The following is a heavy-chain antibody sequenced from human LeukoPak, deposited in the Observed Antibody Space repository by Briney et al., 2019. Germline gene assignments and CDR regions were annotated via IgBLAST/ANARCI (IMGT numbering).Heavy chain of an antibody. D-gene: IGHD6-6*01. V-gene: IGHV4-59*01. Sequence: SETLSLTCTVSGGSISSYYWSWIRQPPGKGLEWIGYIYYSGSTNYNPSLKSRVTISVDTSKKQFSQKLSSVTAADTAVYYCARVEARHGNGMDVWGQGTTVTVSS. CDR3: ARVEARHGNGMDV. CDR1: GGSISSYY. J-gene: IGHJ6*02. CDR2: IYYSGST.